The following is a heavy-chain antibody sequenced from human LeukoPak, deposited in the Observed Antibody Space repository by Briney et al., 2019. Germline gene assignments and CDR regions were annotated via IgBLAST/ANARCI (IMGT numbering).Heavy chain of an antibody. V-gene: IGHV3-15*01. CDR1: GFTFSNAW. CDR2: IKSKTDGGTT. CDR3: TTENAYCGGDCFDY. D-gene: IGHD2-21*01. J-gene: IGHJ4*02. Sequence: PGGSLRLSCAASGFTFSNAWMSWVRQAPGKGLEWVGRIKSKTDGGTTDYAAPVKGRFTISRDDSKNTLYQQMNSLKTEDTAVYYCTTENAYCGGDCFDYWGQGTLVTVSS.